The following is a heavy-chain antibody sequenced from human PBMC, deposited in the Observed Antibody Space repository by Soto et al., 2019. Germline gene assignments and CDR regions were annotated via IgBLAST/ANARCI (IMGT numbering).Heavy chain of an antibody. J-gene: IGHJ4*02. CDR2: ISWNSNII. D-gene: IGHD2-15*01. CDR1: GFTFDDYA. Sequence: DVQLVESGGGLVQPGRSLRLSCAASGFTFDDYAMHWVRRVPGKGLEWVSSISWNSNIIGYADSVKGRFTISRDNAKNSLYLQMNSLRPEDTALYYCAKGGPDGFCSGGRCYFDYWGQGTLVTVS. V-gene: IGHV3-9*01. CDR3: AKGGPDGFCSGGRCYFDY.